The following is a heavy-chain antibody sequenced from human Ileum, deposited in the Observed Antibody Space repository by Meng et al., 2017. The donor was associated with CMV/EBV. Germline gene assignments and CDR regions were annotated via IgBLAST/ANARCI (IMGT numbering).Heavy chain of an antibody. CDR2: MNPNSGQT. D-gene: IGHD6-13*01. Sequence: VSCKTSVYTFTSLDINWVRQAAGQGFEWIGWMNPNSGQTDFAQKFQGRVTMTRSTSISTAYMELSNLRSDDTAVYYCARGVAAGFDHWGQGTLVTVSS. V-gene: IGHV1-8*01. CDR3: ARGVAAGFDH. J-gene: IGHJ4*02. CDR1: VYTFTSLD.